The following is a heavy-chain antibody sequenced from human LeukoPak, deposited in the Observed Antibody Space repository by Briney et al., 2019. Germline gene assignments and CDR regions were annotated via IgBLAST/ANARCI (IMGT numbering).Heavy chain of an antibody. J-gene: IGHJ6*03. CDR2: INHSGST. V-gene: IGHV4-34*01. Sequence: SETLSLTCAVYGGSFSGYYWSWIRQPPGKGLEWIGEINHSGSTNHNPSLKSRVTISVDRSKNQFSLKLSSVTAADTAVYYCARALCSSTSCRNYYYYMDVWGKGTTVTVSS. D-gene: IGHD2-2*01. CDR1: GGSFSGYY. CDR3: ARALCSSTSCRNYYYYMDV.